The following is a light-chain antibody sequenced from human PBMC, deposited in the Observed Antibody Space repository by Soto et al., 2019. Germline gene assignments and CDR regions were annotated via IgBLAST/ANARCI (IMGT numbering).Light chain of an antibody. V-gene: IGKV1-33*01. CDR3: QQFGYLPWT. Sequence: DIQMTQSPSSLPASVGERVTITCRASQDISYFVNWYQQIPGQAPKLLIYDGSNLETGVPSRFSGSGSGTDFTLTISSLQPEDIATYHCQQFGYLPWTFGQGTKVEI. CDR1: QDISYF. CDR2: DGS. J-gene: IGKJ1*01.